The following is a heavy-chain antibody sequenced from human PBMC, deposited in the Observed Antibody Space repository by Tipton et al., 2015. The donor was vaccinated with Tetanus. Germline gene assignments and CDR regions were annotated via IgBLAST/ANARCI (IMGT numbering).Heavy chain of an antibody. V-gene: IGHV3-30*18. J-gene: IGHJ4*02. CDR2: ISYDGSNK. D-gene: IGHD2/OR15-2a*01. CDR3: AKDFDSTAYYFDY. CDR1: GFTFSSYG. Sequence: SLRLSCAASGFTFSSYGMHWVRQAPGKGLEWVAVISYDGSNKYYADSVKGRFTISRDNSKNTLYLQMNSLRAEDTAVYYCAKDFDSTAYYFDYWGQGTLVTVSS.